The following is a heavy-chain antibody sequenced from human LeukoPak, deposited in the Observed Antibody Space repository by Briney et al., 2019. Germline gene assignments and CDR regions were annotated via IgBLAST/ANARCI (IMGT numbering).Heavy chain of an antibody. CDR3: AREGGGYSRNNWFDP. CDR1: GGSISSYY. Sequence: SETLSLTCTVSGGSISSYYWSWIRQPPGKGLEWIGYIYYSGSTNYDPSLKSRVTISVDTSKNQFSLKLSSVTAADTAVYYCAREGGGYSRNNWFDPWGQGTLVTVSS. V-gene: IGHV4-59*01. J-gene: IGHJ5*02. CDR2: IYYSGST. D-gene: IGHD2-2*03.